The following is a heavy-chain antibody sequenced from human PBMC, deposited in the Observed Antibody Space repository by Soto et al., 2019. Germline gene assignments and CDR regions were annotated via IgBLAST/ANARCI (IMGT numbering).Heavy chain of an antibody. CDR1: GFTFSSYG. Sequence: GGSLRLSCAASGFTFSSYGMHWVRQAPGKGLEWVAVIWYDGSNKYYADSVKGRFTISRDNSKNTLYLQMNSLRAEDTAVYYCALSHCGGDCYPIYYYYYYGMDVWGQGTTVTVSS. V-gene: IGHV3-33*01. CDR2: IWYDGSNK. J-gene: IGHJ6*02. CDR3: ALSHCGGDCYPIYYYYYYGMDV. D-gene: IGHD2-21*02.